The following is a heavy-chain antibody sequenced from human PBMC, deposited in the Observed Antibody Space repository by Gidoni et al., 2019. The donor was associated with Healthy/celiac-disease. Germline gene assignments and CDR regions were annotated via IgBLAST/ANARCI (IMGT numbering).Heavy chain of an antibody. D-gene: IGHD3-9*01. Sequence: QVQLVQSGAEVKKPGASVKVSCKASGYTFTSYGISWVRQAPGQGLEWMGWISAYNGNTNYAQKLQGRVTMTTDTSTSTAYMELRSLRSDDTAVYYCAREEFFDWGWLMGAFDIWGQGTMVTVSS. CDR3: AREEFFDWGWLMGAFDI. J-gene: IGHJ3*02. CDR2: ISAYNGNT. V-gene: IGHV1-18*04. CDR1: GYTFTSYG.